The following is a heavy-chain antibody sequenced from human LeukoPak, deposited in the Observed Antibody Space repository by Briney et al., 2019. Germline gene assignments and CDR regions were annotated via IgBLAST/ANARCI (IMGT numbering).Heavy chain of an antibody. Sequence: PSETLSLTCTVSGGSISSSSYYWGWIRQPPGKGLEWIGEINHSGSTNYNPSLKSRVTISVDTSKNQFSLKLSSVTAADTAVYYCACRRVGYWGQGTLVTVSS. V-gene: IGHV4-39*07. D-gene: IGHD1-26*01. J-gene: IGHJ4*02. CDR3: ACRRVGY. CDR1: GGSISSSSYY. CDR2: INHSGST.